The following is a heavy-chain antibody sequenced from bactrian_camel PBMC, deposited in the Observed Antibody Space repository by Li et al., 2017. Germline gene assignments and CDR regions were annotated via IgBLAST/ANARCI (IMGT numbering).Heavy chain of an antibody. D-gene: IGHD6*01. CDR1: GFTFSNNW. CDR3: AKVMYGGSWSADFGY. V-gene: IGHV3S1*01. CDR2: IYTGDGST. Sequence: HVQLVESGGGLVQPGGSLRLSCAASGFTFSNNWMHWVRQAPGKGLEWLSSIYTGDGSTTSADSVKGRFTISRDNTKNMLYLQMNSLKSEDTALYYCAKVMYGGSWSADFGYWARGPRSPSP. J-gene: IGHJ6*01.